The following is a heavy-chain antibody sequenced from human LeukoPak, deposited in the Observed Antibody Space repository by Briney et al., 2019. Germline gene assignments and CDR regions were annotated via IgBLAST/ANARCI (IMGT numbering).Heavy chain of an antibody. J-gene: IGHJ4*02. CDR2: ISWNSGSI. V-gene: IGHV3-9*01. CDR1: GFTFDDYA. CDR3: TTDSYTVVTPGIGC. Sequence: GGSLRLSCAASGFTFDDYAMHWVRQAPGKGLEWVSGISWNSGSIGYADSVKGRFTISRDNAKNSLYLQMNSLRAEDTAVYYCTTDSYTVVTPGIGCWGQGTLVTVSS. D-gene: IGHD4-23*01.